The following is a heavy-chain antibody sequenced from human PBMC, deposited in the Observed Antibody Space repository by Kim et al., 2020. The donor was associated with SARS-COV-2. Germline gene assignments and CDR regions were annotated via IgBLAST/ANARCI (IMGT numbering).Heavy chain of an antibody. CDR3: AREGTMVRGVIDY. Sequence: YAQKFQGRVTITADESTSTAYMELSSLRSEDTAVYYCAREGTMVRGVIDYWGQGTLVTVSS. J-gene: IGHJ4*02. V-gene: IGHV1-69*01. D-gene: IGHD3-10*01.